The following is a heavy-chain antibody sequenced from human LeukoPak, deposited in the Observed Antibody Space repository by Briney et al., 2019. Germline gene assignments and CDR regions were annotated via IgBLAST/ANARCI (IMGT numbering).Heavy chain of an antibody. D-gene: IGHD3-22*01. CDR1: GGSISSGGYY. CDR3: ARSSGYVFDY. J-gene: IGHJ4*02. Sequence: SETLSLTCTVSGGSISSGGYYWSWIRQPAGKGLEWIGRIYTSGSTNYNPSLKSRVTISLGTSKNQFSLKLSSVTAADTAVYYCARSSGYVFDYWGQGTLVTVSS. V-gene: IGHV4-61*02. CDR2: IYTSGST.